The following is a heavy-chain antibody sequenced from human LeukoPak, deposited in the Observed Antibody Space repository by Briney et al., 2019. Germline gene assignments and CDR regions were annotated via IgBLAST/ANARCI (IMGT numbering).Heavy chain of an antibody. Sequence: PSETLSLTCTVSGGSISSTDYYWSWIRQPPGKGLEWIGCIYYSGYSYYNPSLKSRIAISVDTSKNQFSLKVNSVTAADTAVYFCARALRVTSGTDFASWGQGTLVTVSS. CDR2: IYYSGYS. CDR1: GGSISSTDYY. J-gene: IGHJ4*02. V-gene: IGHV4-30-4*01. D-gene: IGHD3-10*01. CDR3: ARALRVTSGTDFAS.